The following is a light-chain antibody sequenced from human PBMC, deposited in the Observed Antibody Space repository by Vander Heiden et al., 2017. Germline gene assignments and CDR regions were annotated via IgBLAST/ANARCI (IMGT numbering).Light chain of an antibody. J-gene: IGLJ2*01. Sequence: QSVLTQPPSASGTPGQRVTISCSGTSSNIGTHYVYWYQHLPGTAPKLLIYRNNQRPSGVSDRFSGSKSGTSASLAISGLRSEDEADYYCASWDDSLSTVLFGGGTKLTVL. CDR2: RNN. CDR1: SSNIGTHY. V-gene: IGLV1-47*01. CDR3: ASWDDSLSTVL.